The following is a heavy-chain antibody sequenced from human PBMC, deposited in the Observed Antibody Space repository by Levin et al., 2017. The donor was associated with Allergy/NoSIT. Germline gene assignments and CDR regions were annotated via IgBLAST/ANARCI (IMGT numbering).Heavy chain of an antibody. CDR3: ARVYCGGGGCYTYFDY. CDR1: GFTFRSYW. CDR2: IKEDGSEK. J-gene: IGHJ4*01. Sequence: GGSLRLSCAASGFTFRSYWMSWVRRAPGEGLEWVANIKEDGSEKHYVDSVKGRFTISKDNAKNSLYLQMNSLRAEDTAVYYCARVYCGGGGCYTYFDYWGQGTLVTVSS. V-gene: IGHV3-7*01. D-gene: IGHD2-15*01.